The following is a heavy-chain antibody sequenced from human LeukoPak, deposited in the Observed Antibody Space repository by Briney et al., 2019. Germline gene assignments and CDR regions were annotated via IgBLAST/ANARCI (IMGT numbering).Heavy chain of an antibody. Sequence: HPGGSLRLSCAASGFTFSSYWMHWVRQAPGKGLVWVSRINSDGSSTSYADPVKGRFTISRDNSKNSLYLQMNSLRAEDTAVYYCAELGITMIGGVWGKGTTVTISS. D-gene: IGHD3-10*02. CDR1: GFTFSSYW. CDR2: INSDGSST. J-gene: IGHJ6*04. V-gene: IGHV3-74*01. CDR3: AELGITMIGGV.